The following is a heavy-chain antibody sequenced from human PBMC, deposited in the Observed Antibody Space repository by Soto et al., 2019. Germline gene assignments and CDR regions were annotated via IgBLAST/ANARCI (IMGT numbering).Heavy chain of an antibody. CDR1: GGSISSYY. J-gene: IGHJ4*02. V-gene: IGHV4-59*01. CDR2: IYYSGST. Sequence: SETLSLTCTVSGGSISSYYWSWIRQPPGRGLEWIGYIYYSGSTNYNPSLKSRVTISVDTSKNQFSLKLSSVTAADTAVYYCARDRASAGFDYWGQGTLVTVSS. D-gene: IGHD3-10*01. CDR3: ARDRASAGFDY.